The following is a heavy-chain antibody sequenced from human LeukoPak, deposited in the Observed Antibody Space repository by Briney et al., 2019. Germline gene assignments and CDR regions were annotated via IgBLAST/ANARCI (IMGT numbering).Heavy chain of an antibody. Sequence: GGSLRLSCAASGVTVSSNYMNWVRQTPGKGLEWVSVIYRDGSTYYADSVRGRFTISRDNSQNTLYLEMNSLRAEDTAVYYCAREGVSNHDTRCGAFDIWGQGTMVTVSS. V-gene: IGHV3-53*01. D-gene: IGHD3-9*01. CDR1: GVTVSSNY. J-gene: IGHJ3*02. CDR2: IYRDGST. CDR3: AREGVSNHDTRCGAFDI.